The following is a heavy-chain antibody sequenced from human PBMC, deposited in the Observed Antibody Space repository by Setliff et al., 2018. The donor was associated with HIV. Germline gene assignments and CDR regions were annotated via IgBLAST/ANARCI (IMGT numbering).Heavy chain of an antibody. Sequence: SVKVSCKAFGYTFNVYAISWVRQAPGQGLEWVGGLSPIRSITNYAQKFQGRVTITADRSTSTAYMELSSLRSEDTAVYYCARETQTNSGSYLAWGQGTLVTVSS. CDR3: ARETQTNSGSYLA. CDR1: GYTFNVYA. V-gene: IGHV1-69*10. D-gene: IGHD3-10*01. CDR2: LSPIRSIT. J-gene: IGHJ4*02.